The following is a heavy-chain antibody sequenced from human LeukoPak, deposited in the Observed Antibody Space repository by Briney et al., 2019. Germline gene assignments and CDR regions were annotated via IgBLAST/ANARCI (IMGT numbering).Heavy chain of an antibody. CDR2: IYYSGST. V-gene: IGHV4-59*08. D-gene: IGHD6-19*01. CDR1: GGSISSYY. Sequence: SETLSLTCTVSGGSISSYYWSWIRQPPGKGLEWIGYIYYSGSTNYNPSLKSRVTISVDTSKNQFSLKLSSVTAADTAVYYCARPLSFGAGSGWYEFNAFDIWGQGTMVTVSS. J-gene: IGHJ3*02. CDR3: ARPLSFGAGSGWYEFNAFDI.